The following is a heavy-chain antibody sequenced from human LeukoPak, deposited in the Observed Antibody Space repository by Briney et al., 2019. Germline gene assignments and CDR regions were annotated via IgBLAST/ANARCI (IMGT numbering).Heavy chain of an antibody. CDR3: ARGDGYNYWQY. V-gene: IGHV3-53*01. CDR1: GFTVRSNY. J-gene: IGHJ4*02. Sequence: GGSLRLSCVACGFTVRSNYMSWVRQAPGKGLKWVSVIYIGGSIYYADSVRGRFTISRDNSKNTLYLQMNSLRAEDTAVYYCARGDGYNYWQYWGQGTLVTVSS. D-gene: IGHD5-24*01. CDR2: IYIGGSI.